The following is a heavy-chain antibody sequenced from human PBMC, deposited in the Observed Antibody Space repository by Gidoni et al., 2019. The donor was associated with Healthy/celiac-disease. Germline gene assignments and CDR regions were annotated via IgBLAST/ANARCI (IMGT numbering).Heavy chain of an antibody. V-gene: IGHV1-3*01. CDR2: INAGNGNT. Sequence: QVQLVQSGAEVKKPGASVKVSCKASGYTFTSYAMHWVRPAPGQRLEWMGWINAGNGNTKYSQNFQGRVTITRDTSASTAYMELSSLRSEDTAVYYCARLAATGDSYYYYCMDVWGQGTTVTVSS. J-gene: IGHJ6*02. CDR3: ARLAATGDSYYYYCMDV. CDR1: GYTFTSYA. D-gene: IGHD1-1*01.